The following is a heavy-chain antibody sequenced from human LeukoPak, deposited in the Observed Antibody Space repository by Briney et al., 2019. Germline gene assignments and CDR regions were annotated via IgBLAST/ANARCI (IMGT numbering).Heavy chain of an antibody. CDR3: AKAFHTTSWNNFDY. D-gene: IGHD6-13*01. V-gene: IGHV3-53*01. CDR1: GFTVSSNY. CDR2: IYSGGST. J-gene: IGHJ4*02. Sequence: GGSLRLSCAASGFTVSSNYMSWVRQAPGKGLEWVSVIYSGGSTYYADSMKGRFTISRDNSRNTLYLQMNSLRAEDTALYHCAKAFHTTSWNNFDYWGQGTLVTVSS.